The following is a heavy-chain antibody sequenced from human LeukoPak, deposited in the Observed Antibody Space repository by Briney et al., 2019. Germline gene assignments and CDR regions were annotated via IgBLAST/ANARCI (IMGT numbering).Heavy chain of an antibody. D-gene: IGHD1-1*01. V-gene: IGHV4-59*08. CDR3: ARTTNSRYLHFDY. Sequence: SETLSLTCTVSSGSITSYYWSWIRQPPGHGLEWIGYIYYSGSTNYNPSLKSRVTISVDTSKNQLSLNLSSVTAADTAVYYCARTTNSRYLHFDYWGQGTLVTVSS. CDR2: IYYSGST. CDR1: SGSITSYY. J-gene: IGHJ4*02.